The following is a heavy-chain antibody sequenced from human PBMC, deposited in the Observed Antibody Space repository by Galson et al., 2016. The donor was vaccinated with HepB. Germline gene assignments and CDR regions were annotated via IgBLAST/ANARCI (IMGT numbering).Heavy chain of an antibody. CDR1: GGSISSYY. CDR2: VHPSGNT. D-gene: IGHD3-3*01. Sequence: SETLSLTCTVSGGSISSYYWSWIRQPAGKGLEWIGRVHPSGNTNYNPSLKSQVTVSVEKSKNQFSLRLSSVTAADTAVYFCARDLITIFGPQEEPDYSYSMDVWGKGTTVTVSS. J-gene: IGHJ6*03. CDR3: ARDLITIFGPQEEPDYSYSMDV. V-gene: IGHV4-4*07.